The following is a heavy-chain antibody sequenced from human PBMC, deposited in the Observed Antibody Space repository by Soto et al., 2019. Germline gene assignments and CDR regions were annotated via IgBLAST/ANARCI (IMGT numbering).Heavy chain of an antibody. CDR2: INHSGST. CDR1: GGSFSGYY. V-gene: IGHV4-34*01. CDR3: ARDCSGGSCEFDP. D-gene: IGHD2-15*01. J-gene: IGHJ5*02. Sequence: PSETLSLTCAVYGGSFSGYYWSWIRQPPGKGLEWIGEINHSGSTNYNPSIKSRDTISEDTSKNQFSLKLSSVTAADTAVYYCARDCSGGSCEFDPWGQGTLVTVSS.